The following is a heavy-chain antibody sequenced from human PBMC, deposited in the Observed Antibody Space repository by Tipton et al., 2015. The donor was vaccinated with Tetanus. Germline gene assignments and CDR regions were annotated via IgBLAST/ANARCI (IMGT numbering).Heavy chain of an antibody. J-gene: IGHJ4*02. D-gene: IGHD3-16*01. Sequence: TLSLTCTVSGGSINNYYWSWIRQPPGKGLEWIGEINHSGSTNYNPSLKSRVTISVDTSKNQFSLKLSSVTAADTAVYYCARDSRVLGPWFYWGQGTLVTVSS. CDR1: GGSINNYY. V-gene: IGHV4-34*01. CDR2: INHSGST. CDR3: ARDSRVLGPWFY.